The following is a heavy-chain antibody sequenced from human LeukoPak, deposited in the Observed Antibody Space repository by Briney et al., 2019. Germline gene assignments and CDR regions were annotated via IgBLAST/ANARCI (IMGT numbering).Heavy chain of an antibody. V-gene: IGHV5-51*01. Sequence: GESLKISCKGSGYSFTSFWIGSVRQMPGKGLEWMGIIYPDDSETIYSPSFQGQVTFSVDKSITPAYLHWSSLKASDTAMFYCARLYYDVSGYFDYWGQGTLVTVSS. CDR3: ARLYYDVSGYFDY. J-gene: IGHJ4*02. D-gene: IGHD3-22*01. CDR1: GYSFTSFW. CDR2: IYPDDSET.